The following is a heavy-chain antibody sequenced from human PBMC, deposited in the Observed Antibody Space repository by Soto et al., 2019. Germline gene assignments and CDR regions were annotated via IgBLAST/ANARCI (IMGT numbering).Heavy chain of an antibody. D-gene: IGHD3-22*01. Sequence: ASVKVSCKASGGTFSSYAISWVLQAPGEGLEWMGGIIPIFGTANYAQKFQGRVTITADESTSTAYMELSSLRSEDTAVYYCARIFAGSYDSSGYVGDAFDIWGQGTMVTVSS. J-gene: IGHJ3*02. CDR3: ARIFAGSYDSSGYVGDAFDI. CDR1: GGTFSSYA. CDR2: IIPIFGTA. V-gene: IGHV1-69*13.